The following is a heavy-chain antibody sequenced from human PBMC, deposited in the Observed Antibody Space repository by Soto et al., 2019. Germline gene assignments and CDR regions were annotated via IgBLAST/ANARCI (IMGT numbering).Heavy chain of an antibody. CDR1: GFTFSSYA. V-gene: IGHV3-23*01. CDR2: ISGSGGST. J-gene: IGHJ4*02. D-gene: IGHD3-22*01. Sequence: GGSLRLSCAASGFTFSSYAMSWVRQAPGKGLEWVSAISGSGGSTYYADSVKGRFTISRDNSKNTLYLQMNSPRAEDTAVYYCAKGSTYYYDSSGNYYHYYFDYWGQGTLVTVSS. CDR3: AKGSTYYYDSSGNYYHYYFDY.